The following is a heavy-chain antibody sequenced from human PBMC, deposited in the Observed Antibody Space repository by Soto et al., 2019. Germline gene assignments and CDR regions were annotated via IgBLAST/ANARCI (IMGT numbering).Heavy chain of an antibody. CDR2: IIPIFGTA. V-gene: IGHV1-69*12. CDR3: ARPRGEDGGGDCALAY. Sequence: QVQLVQSGAEVKKPGSSVKVSCKASGGTFSSYAISWVRQAPGQGLEWMGGIIPIFGTANYALKFQGRVMINADESTSTAHMGLCSLRSEATAVYYCARPRGEDGGGDCALAYWGQGTLVTVSA. J-gene: IGHJ4*02. D-gene: IGHD2-21*02. CDR1: GGTFSSYA.